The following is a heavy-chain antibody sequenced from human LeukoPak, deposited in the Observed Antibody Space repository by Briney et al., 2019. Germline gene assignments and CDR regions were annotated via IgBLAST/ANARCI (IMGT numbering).Heavy chain of an antibody. CDR1: GFTLSDYP. J-gene: IGHJ4*02. CDR2: FDRGSLDT. V-gene: IGHV3-23*01. Sequence: GGSLRLSCAASGFTLSDYPMTWVRQAPGKGLQWVSLFDRGSLDTYYADSVRGRFTVSRDNDKNTLYLQMNSLRAEDTAVYYWARRGYESSGPKYYSDNWGQGILGTVSS. CDR3: ARRGYESSGPKYYSDN. D-gene: IGHD3-22*01.